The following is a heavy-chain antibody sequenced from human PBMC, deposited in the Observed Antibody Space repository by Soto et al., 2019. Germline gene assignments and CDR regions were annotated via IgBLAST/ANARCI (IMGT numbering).Heavy chain of an antibody. CDR2: ISAYNGNT. CDR3: ARSKTGVVVAAALDY. CDR1: GYTFTSNG. J-gene: IGHJ4*02. D-gene: IGHD2-15*01. Sequence: QVQLVQSGAEVKKPGASVKVSCKAYGYTFTSNGISWVRQAPGQGLEWMGWISAYNGNTNYAQKLQGRVTMTTDTSTSTAYMELRSLRSDDTAVYYCARSKTGVVVAAALDYWGQGTLVTVSS. V-gene: IGHV1-18*01.